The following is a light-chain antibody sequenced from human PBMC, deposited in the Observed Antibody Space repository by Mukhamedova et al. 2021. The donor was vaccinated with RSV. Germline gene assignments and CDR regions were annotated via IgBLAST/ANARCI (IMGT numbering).Light chain of an antibody. J-gene: IGKJ3*01. V-gene: IGKV1-17*01. CDR3: LHHNSDPLT. CDR2: AAS. Sequence: WYQRRVHGKAPKRLIHAASSLQRRGPSRFSGSGSGTEFTLTFSILQPEDFAIYYFLHHNSDPLTFGPGTKVDIK.